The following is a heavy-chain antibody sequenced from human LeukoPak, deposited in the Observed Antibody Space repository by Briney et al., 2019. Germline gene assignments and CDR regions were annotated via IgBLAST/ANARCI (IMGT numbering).Heavy chain of an antibody. V-gene: IGHV3-21*01. J-gene: IGHJ4*02. D-gene: IGHD4-17*01. CDR3: ARERGYGDYADAY. CDR2: ISSSSSYI. CDR1: GFTFSSYS. Sequence: PGGSLRLSCAASGFTFSSYSMNWVRQAPGKGLEWVSSISSSSSYIYYADSVKGRFTISRDNAKNSLYLQMNSLRAEDTAVYYCARERGYGDYADAYWGQGTLVTVSS.